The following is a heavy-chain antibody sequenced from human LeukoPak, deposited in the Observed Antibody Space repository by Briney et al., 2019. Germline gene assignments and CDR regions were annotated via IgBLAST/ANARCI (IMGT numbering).Heavy chain of an antibody. D-gene: IGHD1-26*01. CDR3: VRGGSYTFDP. CDR1: GFTLSHYW. V-gene: IGHV3-7*01. Sequence: GGSLRLSCSASGFTLSHYWMTWVRQARGKGLEWVASIKEDGSETSYVDSVKGRFTISRDNAKNSVYLQMNSLGGEDTAVYFCVRGGSYTFDPWGQGILVTVSS. J-gene: IGHJ5*02. CDR2: IKEDGSET.